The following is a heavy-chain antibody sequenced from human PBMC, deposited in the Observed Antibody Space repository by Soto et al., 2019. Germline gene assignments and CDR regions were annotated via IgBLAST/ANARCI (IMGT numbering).Heavy chain of an antibody. J-gene: IGHJ4*02. D-gene: IGHD3-10*01. V-gene: IGHV4-34*01. CDR1: GGSFSGYY. Sequence: SETLSLTCAVYGGSFSGYYWSWIRQPPGKGLEGSGGINHSGSTNYNPSLNSRGTISVDTSKNQFFMKLSAVPGADTAVYYCARSQRRTDFMVVGGVILPYFDYWGQGTLVTVSS. CDR3: ARSQRRTDFMVVGGVILPYFDY. CDR2: INHSGST.